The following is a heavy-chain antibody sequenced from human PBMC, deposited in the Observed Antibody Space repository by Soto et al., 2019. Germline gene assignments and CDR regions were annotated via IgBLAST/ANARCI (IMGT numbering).Heavy chain of an antibody. CDR1: GGSISSGGYY. J-gene: IGHJ5*02. CDR3: ARVTLYQDYDFWSGYYTTGDWFDP. Sequence: SETLSLTCTVSGGSISSGGYYWSWIRQHPGKGLEWIGYIYYSGSTYYNPSLKSRVTISVDTSKNQFSLKLSSVTAADTAVYYCARVTLYQDYDFWSGYYTTGDWFDPWGQGTLVTVS. D-gene: IGHD3-3*01. CDR2: IYYSGST. V-gene: IGHV4-31*03.